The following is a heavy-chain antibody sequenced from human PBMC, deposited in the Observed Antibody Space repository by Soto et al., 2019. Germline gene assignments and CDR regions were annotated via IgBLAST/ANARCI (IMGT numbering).Heavy chain of an antibody. CDR2: ISYDGNKS. J-gene: IGHJ4*02. CDR1: GISFSAYG. D-gene: IGHD5-12*01. Sequence: PGGSLRLSCAVSGISFSAYGMHWVRQAPGKGLEWVAMISYDGNKSSYGDSVKGRFTISRDNSKNLLYVQMNSLRTEDTAVYYCTTGIVARTSNFDHWGQGTLVTVSS. V-gene: IGHV3-30*03. CDR3: TTGIVARTSNFDH.